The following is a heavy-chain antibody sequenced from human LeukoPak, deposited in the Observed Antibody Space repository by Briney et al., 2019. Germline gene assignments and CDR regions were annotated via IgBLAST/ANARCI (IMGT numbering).Heavy chain of an antibody. Sequence: ASVKVSCKASGYTFTSYYMHWVRQAPGQGLEWMGIINPSGGSTSYAQKLQGRVTMTRDMSTSTVYMELSSLRSEDTAVYYCARDREDYVWGSYRDNWFDPWGQGTLVTVSS. D-gene: IGHD3-16*02. CDR1: GYTFTSYY. CDR2: INPSGGST. J-gene: IGHJ5*02. CDR3: ARDREDYVWGSYRDNWFDP. V-gene: IGHV1-46*01.